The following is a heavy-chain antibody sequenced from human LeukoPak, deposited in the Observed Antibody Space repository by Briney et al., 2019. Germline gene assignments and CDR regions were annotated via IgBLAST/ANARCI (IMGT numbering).Heavy chain of an antibody. V-gene: IGHV1-69*04. CDR2: IIPILGIA. CDR3: ARSRGPGGYFDY. Sequence: SVKVSCKASGYTFTSYAISWVRQAPGQGLEWMGRIIPILGIANYAQKFQGRVTITADKSTSTAYMELSSLRSEDTAVYYCARSRGPGGYFDYWGQGTLVTVSS. J-gene: IGHJ4*02. CDR1: GYTFTSYA. D-gene: IGHD3-10*01.